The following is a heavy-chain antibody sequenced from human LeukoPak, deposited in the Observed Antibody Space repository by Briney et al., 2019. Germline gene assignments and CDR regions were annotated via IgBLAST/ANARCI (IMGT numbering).Heavy chain of an antibody. J-gene: IGHJ4*02. D-gene: IGHD6-25*01. CDR2: INHSGST. CDR3: ARGYFYFGYWLDY. V-gene: IGHV4-34*01. CDR1: GGSFSGYY. Sequence: PSETLSLTCAVYGGSFSGYYWSWIRQPPGKGLEWIGEINHSGSTNYNPSLKSRVTISVDTSKNQFSLKLSSVTAADTAVYYCARGYFYFGYWLDYWGQGTLVTVSS.